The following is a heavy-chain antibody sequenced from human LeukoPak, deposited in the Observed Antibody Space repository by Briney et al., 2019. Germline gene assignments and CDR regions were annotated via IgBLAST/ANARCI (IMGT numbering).Heavy chain of an antibody. Sequence: PSQTLSLTCTVSGGSISSSDYYWSWIRQPPGKGLEWIGYIYFSGSTYYNPSLKSRVTISVDTSKNQFSLKLSSVTAADTAVYYCTYDRYGSGSCWFDPWGQGTLVTVSS. CDR1: GGSISSSDYY. J-gene: IGHJ5*02. D-gene: IGHD3-10*01. V-gene: IGHV4-30-4*03. CDR2: IYFSGST. CDR3: TYDRYGSGSCWFDP.